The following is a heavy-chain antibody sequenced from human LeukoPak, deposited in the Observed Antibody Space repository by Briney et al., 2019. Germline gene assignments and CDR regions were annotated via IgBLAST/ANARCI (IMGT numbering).Heavy chain of an antibody. V-gene: IGHV4-34*01. CDR1: GGSFSGYY. D-gene: IGHD3-9*01. CDR2: INHSGST. CDR3: ARRTFTIISSSEYYFDY. J-gene: IGHJ4*02. Sequence: SETLSLTCAVYGGSFSGYYWSWIRQPPGKGLEWIGEINHSGSTNYNPSLKSRVTISVDTSKNQFSLKLSSVTAADTAVYYCARRTFTIISSSEYYFDYWGQGTLVTVSS.